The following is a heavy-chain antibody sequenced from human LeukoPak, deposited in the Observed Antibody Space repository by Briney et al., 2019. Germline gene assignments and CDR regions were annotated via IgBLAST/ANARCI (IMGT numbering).Heavy chain of an antibody. CDR2: INHSGST. Sequence: SETLSLTCAVYGGSFSGYYWSWICQPPGKGLEWIGEINHSGSTNYNPSLKSRVTISVDTSKNQFSLKLSSVTAADTAVYYCARDYSEHSSSWPYYYYYMDVWGKGTTVTVSS. CDR3: ARDYSEHSSSWPYYYYYMDV. V-gene: IGHV4-34*01. J-gene: IGHJ6*03. CDR1: GGSFSGYY. D-gene: IGHD6-13*01.